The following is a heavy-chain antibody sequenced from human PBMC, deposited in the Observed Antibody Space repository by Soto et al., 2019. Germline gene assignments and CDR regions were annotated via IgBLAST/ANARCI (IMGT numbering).Heavy chain of an antibody. CDR1: GGSISSYY. D-gene: IGHD2-2*02. V-gene: IGHV4-4*07. J-gene: IGHJ5*02. Sequence: SETLSLTCTVSGGSISSYYWSWIRQPAGKGLEWIGRIYTSGSTNYNPSLKSRVTMSVDTSKNQFSLKLSSVTAADTAVYYCARDYCSSTSCYRTHWFDPWGQGTLVTV. CDR2: IYTSGST. CDR3: ARDYCSSTSCYRTHWFDP.